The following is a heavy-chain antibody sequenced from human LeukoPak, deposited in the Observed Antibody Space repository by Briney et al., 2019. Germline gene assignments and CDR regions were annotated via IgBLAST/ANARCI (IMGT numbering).Heavy chain of an antibody. CDR2: IRYDGSNK. Sequence: GGSLRLSCAASGFTFSSYGMHWVRQAPGKGLEWVAFIRYDGSNKYYADSVKGRFTISRDNSKNTLYLQMNSLRAEDTAVYYCAKDSKIVGPTFRSYHYMDVWGKGTTVTVSS. CDR3: AKDSKIVGPTFRSYHYMDV. D-gene: IGHD1-26*01. J-gene: IGHJ6*03. CDR1: GFTFSSYG. V-gene: IGHV3-30*02.